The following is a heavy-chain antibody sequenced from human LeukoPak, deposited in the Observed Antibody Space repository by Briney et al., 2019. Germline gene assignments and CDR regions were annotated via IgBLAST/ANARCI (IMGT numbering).Heavy chain of an antibody. Sequence: SETLSLTCTVSGASVTNNLYYWNWIRQPPGKGLEWIGYIYYGGSANSNPSLKSRVTISLDTSKNQFSLKLTSVTAADTAVYYCTRNRRAGRDLTGLDDYWGQGTLVTVSS. J-gene: IGHJ4*02. D-gene: IGHD3-9*01. V-gene: IGHV4-61*01. CDR1: GASVTNNLYY. CDR2: IYYGGSA. CDR3: TRNRRAGRDLTGLDDY.